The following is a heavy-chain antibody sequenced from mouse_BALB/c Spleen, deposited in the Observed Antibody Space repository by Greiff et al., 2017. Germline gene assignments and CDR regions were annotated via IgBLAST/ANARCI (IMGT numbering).Heavy chain of an antibody. V-gene: IGHV5-17*02. D-gene: IGHD2-4*01. CDR2: ISSGSSTI. Sequence: EVQLVESGGGLVQPGGSRKLSCAASGFTFSSFGMHWVRQAPEKGLEWVAYISSGSSTIYYADTVKGRFTISRDNPKNTLFLQMTSLRSEDTAMYYCARSDMIPYYFDYWGQGTTLTVSS. CDR3: ARSDMIPYYFDY. CDR1: GFTFSSFG. J-gene: IGHJ2*01.